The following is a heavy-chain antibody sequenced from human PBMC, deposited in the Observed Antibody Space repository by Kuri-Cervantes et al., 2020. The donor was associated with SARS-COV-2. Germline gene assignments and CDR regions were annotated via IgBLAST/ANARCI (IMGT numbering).Heavy chain of an antibody. D-gene: IGHD2-2*03. V-gene: IGHV3-30-3*01. CDR2: ISYDGSNK. CDR3: ARGYMPMDIVVVPADRGFDY. Sequence: GGSLRLSCAASGFTFSSYAMHWVRQAPGKGLEWVAVISYDGSNKYYADSVKGRFTISRDNSKNTLYLQMNSLRAEDTAVYYCARGYMPMDIVVVPADRGFDYWGQGTLVTVS. CDR1: GFTFSSYA. J-gene: IGHJ4*02.